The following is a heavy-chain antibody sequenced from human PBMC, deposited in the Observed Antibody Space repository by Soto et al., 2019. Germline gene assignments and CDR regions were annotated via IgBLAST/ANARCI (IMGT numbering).Heavy chain of an antibody. D-gene: IGHD2-15*01. J-gene: IGHJ4*02. CDR1: ASPVSRGIYY. V-gene: IGHV4-61*01. Sequence: SETLSRTCTVCASPVSRGIYYWVWIGQPPGKGLEWIGYIYYSGSTNYNRSRKSRVTISVDTSKNQFSLKLSSVTAADTAVYYCARDPGYGGKDLYFCCWGRRTRGTV. CDR3: ARDPGYGGKDLYFCC. CDR2: IYYSGST.